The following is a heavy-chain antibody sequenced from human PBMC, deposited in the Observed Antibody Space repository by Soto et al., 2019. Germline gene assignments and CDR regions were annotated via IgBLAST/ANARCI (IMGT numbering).Heavy chain of an antibody. CDR1: GGSISTYY. J-gene: IGHJ4*02. CDR2: MYYSGST. D-gene: IGHD6-19*01. CDR3: ARLQWGWYYFDY. Sequence: ASETLSLTCTVSGGSISTYYWRWIRQPPGKGLEWIGYMYYSGSTKSNPSLKSRVTISVDTSKNHFSLKLSSVTAADAGVYYCARLQWGWYYFDYWGQGTLVTVSS. V-gene: IGHV4-59*08.